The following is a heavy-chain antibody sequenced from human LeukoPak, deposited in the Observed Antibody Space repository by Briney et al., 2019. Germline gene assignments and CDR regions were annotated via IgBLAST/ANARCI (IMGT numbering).Heavy chain of an antibody. V-gene: IGHV4-38-2*01. CDR2: IYHGGST. D-gene: IGHD3-16*01. CDR3: ARYRHGGPADS. J-gene: IGHJ5*01. CDR1: GYAIRTGYY. Sequence: SETLSLTCAVSGYAIRTGYYWGWLRQPPGKELEWIGSIYHGGSTYYTPSLKSRVTIAVDTSKNHFSLSLNSVTVADTAVYHCARYRHGGPADSWGQGTLVTVSS.